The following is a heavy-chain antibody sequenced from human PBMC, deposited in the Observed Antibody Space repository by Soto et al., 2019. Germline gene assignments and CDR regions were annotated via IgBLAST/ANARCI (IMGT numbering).Heavy chain of an antibody. Sequence: ASVKVSCKASGYTFTSYGISWVRQAPGQGLEWMGWISAYNGNTNYAQKLQGRVTMTTDTSTSTAYMELRSLRSDDTAVYYCARDPNPIYPASGYFDLWGRGTLVTVSS. CDR2: ISAYNGNT. J-gene: IGHJ2*01. V-gene: IGHV1-18*01. CDR3: ARDPNPIYPASGYFDL. CDR1: GYTFTSYG.